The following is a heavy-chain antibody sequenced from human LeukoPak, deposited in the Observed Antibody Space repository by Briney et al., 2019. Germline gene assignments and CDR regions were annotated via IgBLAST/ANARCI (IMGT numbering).Heavy chain of an antibody. V-gene: IGHV1-24*01. CDR2: FDPEDGET. CDR1: GYTFTGYY. CDR3: ATARVYSGYDYVDY. J-gene: IGHJ4*02. Sequence: ASVKVSCKASGYTFTGYYMHWVRQAPGKGLEWMGGFDPEDGETIYAQKFQGRVTMTEDTSTDTAYMELGSLRSEDTAVYYCATARVYSGYDYVDYWGQGTLVTVSS. D-gene: IGHD5-12*01.